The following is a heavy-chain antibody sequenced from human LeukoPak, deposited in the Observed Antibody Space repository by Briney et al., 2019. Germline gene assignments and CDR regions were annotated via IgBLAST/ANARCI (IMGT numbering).Heavy chain of an antibody. CDR2: ISFGGSNK. CDR3: ARDPDSSGYSTGAFDI. Sequence: GRSLRLSCAASGFTFSSYALHWVRQAPGKGLKWVALISFGGSNKYYADSVKGRFTISRDNSKNTLYLQMNSLRAEDTAVYYCARDPDSSGYSTGAFDIWGQGTMVTVSS. V-gene: IGHV3-30-3*01. J-gene: IGHJ3*02. D-gene: IGHD3-22*01. CDR1: GFTFSSYA.